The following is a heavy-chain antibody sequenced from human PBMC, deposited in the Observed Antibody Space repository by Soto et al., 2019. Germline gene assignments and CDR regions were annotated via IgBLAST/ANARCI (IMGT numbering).Heavy chain of an antibody. CDR3: ARDRYSSGWYETA. V-gene: IGHV3-74*01. J-gene: IGHJ5*02. CDR1: GFTFSSFW. CDR2: INSDGSST. D-gene: IGHD6-19*01. Sequence: PGGSLRLSCAASGFTFSSFWMHWVRQAPGKGLVWVSRINSDGSSTTYADSVKGRFTISRDNAKNTLYLQMNSLRAEDTAVYYCARDRYSSGWYETAWGQGTLVTVSS.